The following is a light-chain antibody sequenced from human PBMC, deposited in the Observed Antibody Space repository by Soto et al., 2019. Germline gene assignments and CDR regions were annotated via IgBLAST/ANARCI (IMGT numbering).Light chain of an antibody. V-gene: IGKV3-20*01. CDR1: QTVSNSF. CDR2: ATS. CDR3: HEYGTSKT. Sequence: VLTESPGTLSLSPGETATLSCRASQTVSNSFLGWYQQRPGQAPRLLMIATSKTAPGLPDRFSGSGSGTDFTLTISRLEPEDFAGYYCHEYGTSKTFGQRTKVDIK. J-gene: IGKJ1*01.